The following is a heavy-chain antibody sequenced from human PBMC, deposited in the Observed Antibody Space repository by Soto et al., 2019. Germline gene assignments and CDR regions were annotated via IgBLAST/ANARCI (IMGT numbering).Heavy chain of an antibody. CDR3: ARSNYGSGRAYYYYYYGMDV. J-gene: IGHJ6*02. D-gene: IGHD3-10*01. CDR2: IYPGDSDT. CDR1: GYSFTSYW. Sequence: PGESLKISCKGSGYSFTSYWIGWVRQMPGKGLEWMGIIYPGDSDTRYSPSFQGQVTISADKSISTAYLQWSSLKASDTAMYYCARSNYGSGRAYYYYYYGMDVWGQGTTVTVSS. V-gene: IGHV5-51*01.